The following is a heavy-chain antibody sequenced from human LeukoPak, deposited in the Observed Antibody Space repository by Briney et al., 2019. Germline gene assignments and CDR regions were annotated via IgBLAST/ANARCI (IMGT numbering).Heavy chain of an antibody. J-gene: IGHJ4*02. V-gene: IGHV1-18*01. Sequence: ASVKVSCKASGYTFTSYGISWVRQAPGQGLEWMGWISAYNGNTNYAQKLQGRVTMTTDTSTSTAYMELRSLRSDDTAVYCCARGPYYYDSSGYYYRRARLDYWGQGTLVTVSS. CDR2: ISAYNGNT. CDR1: GYTFTSYG. CDR3: ARGPYYYDSSGYYYRRARLDY. D-gene: IGHD3-22*01.